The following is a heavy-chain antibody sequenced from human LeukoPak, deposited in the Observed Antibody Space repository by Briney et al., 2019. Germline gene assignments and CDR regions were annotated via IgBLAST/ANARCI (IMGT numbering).Heavy chain of an antibody. D-gene: IGHD6-13*01. V-gene: IGHV4-39*07. CDR2: IYYSGST. J-gene: IGHJ4*02. Sequence: SETLSLTCTVSGGSISSSSSYWGWIRQPPGKGLEWIGTIYYSGSTYYNPSLKSRVTISVHTSKNQFSLKLSSVTAADTAVYYCARMRVLAGTVSYFDYCGQGTLVTVSS. CDR3: ARMRVLAGTVSYFDY. CDR1: GGSISSSSSY.